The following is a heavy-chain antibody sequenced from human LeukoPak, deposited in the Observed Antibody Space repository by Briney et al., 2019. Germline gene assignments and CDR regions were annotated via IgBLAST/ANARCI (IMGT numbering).Heavy chain of an antibody. Sequence: ASVKVSCKASGYTFTSYGISWVRQAPGQGLEWMGWISAYNGNTNYAQKLQGRVTMTTDTSTSTAHMELRSLRSDDTAVYYCARIHMTTVTTSLDWYFDLWGRGTLATVSS. CDR3: ARIHMTTVTTSLDWYFDL. CDR2: ISAYNGNT. V-gene: IGHV1-18*01. CDR1: GYTFTSYG. D-gene: IGHD4-17*01. J-gene: IGHJ2*01.